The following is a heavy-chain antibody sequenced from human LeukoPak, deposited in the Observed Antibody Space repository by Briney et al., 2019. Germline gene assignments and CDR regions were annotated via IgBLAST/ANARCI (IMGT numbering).Heavy chain of an antibody. CDR1: GFTFSSYW. V-gene: IGHV3-74*01. Sequence: PGGSLRLSCAASGFTFSSYWMHWVRQAPGKGLVWASRINSDGSSTSYADSVKGRFTISRDNAKNTLYLQMNSLRAEDTAVYYCARDQRAWFGDLYYYYMDVWGKGTTVTVSS. D-gene: IGHD3-10*01. J-gene: IGHJ6*03. CDR3: ARDQRAWFGDLYYYYMDV. CDR2: INSDGSST.